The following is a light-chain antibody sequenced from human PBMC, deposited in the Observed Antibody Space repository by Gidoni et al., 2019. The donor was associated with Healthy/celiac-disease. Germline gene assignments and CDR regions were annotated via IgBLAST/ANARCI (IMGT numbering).Light chain of an antibody. V-gene: IGKV6D-21*02. J-gene: IGKJ2*01. Sequence: EIVLTQSPDCQSVTPKEKVTITCRASKSISSSLHWCQQKPDQTPKLLIKYDSQTIERVASRIIGSGAGGDFTLTINSMEAEDAAAYYCHQSNSIPHTFGQGTKLEIK. CDR1: KSISSS. CDR3: HQSNSIPHT. CDR2: YDS.